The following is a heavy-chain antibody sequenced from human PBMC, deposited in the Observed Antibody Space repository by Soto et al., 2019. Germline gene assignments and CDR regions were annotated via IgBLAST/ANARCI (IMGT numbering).Heavy chain of an antibody. CDR1: GGSISSGDYY. CDR2: IYYSGST. Sequence: PSETLSLTCTFSGGSISSGDYYWSWIRQPPGKGLEWIGYIYYSGSTYYNPSLKSRVTISVDTSKNQFSLKLSSVTAADTAVYYCARDSDYDILTGYYRRRWFDPWGQGTLVTVSS. J-gene: IGHJ5*02. CDR3: ARDSDYDILTGYYRRRWFDP. D-gene: IGHD3-9*01. V-gene: IGHV4-30-4*01.